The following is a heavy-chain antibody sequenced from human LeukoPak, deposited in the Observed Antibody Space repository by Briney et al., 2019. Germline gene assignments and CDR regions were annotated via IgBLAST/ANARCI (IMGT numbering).Heavy chain of an antibody. CDR1: GFTFSSYS. J-gene: IGHJ6*03. D-gene: IGHD3-22*01. Sequence: GGSLRLSCAASGFTFSSYSMNWVRQAPGKGLEWVSSISSSSSYIYYADSVKGRFTISRDNAKNSLYLQMNSLRAEDTALYYCARCAILVYYDSSGYSSYYYMDVWGKGTTVTVSS. CDR2: ISSSSSYI. CDR3: ARCAILVYYDSSGYSSYYYMDV. V-gene: IGHV3-21*04.